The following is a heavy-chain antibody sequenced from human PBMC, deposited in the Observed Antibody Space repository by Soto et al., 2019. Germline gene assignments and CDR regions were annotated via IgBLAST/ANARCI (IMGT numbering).Heavy chain of an antibody. CDR3: ARGVSSSSYGHWFDP. Sequence: GASGKVSCKASGGTFSSYAISWVRQAPGQGLEWMGGIIPIFGTANYAQKFQGRVAITADESTSTAYMELSSLRSEDTAVYYCARGVSSSSYGHWFDPWGQGTLVTVSS. J-gene: IGHJ5*02. CDR1: GGTFSSYA. V-gene: IGHV1-69*13. D-gene: IGHD6-6*01. CDR2: IIPIFGTA.